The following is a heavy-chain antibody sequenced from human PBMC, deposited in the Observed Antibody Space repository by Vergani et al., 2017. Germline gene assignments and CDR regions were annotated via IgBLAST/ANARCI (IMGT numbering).Heavy chain of an antibody. CDR2: ISYDGSNK. Sequence: QVQLVESGGGVVQPGRSLRLSCAASGFTFSSYAMHGVRQAPGKGLEWVAVISYDGSNKYYADSVKGRFTISRDNSKNTLYLQMNSLRAEDTAVYYCAKELVDWYFDLWGRGTLVTVSS. CDR1: GFTFSSYA. J-gene: IGHJ2*01. V-gene: IGHV3-30-3*01. CDR3: AKELVDWYFDL.